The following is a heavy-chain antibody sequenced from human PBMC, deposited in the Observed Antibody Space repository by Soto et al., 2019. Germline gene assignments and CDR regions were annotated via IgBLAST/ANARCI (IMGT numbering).Heavy chain of an antibody. J-gene: IGHJ1*01. D-gene: IGHD2-21*02. CDR2: IYDSGST. CDR1: GGSISSYY. CDR3: VRATVGITDCEQ. Sequence: SETLSLTCTVSGGSISSYYWSWIRQPPGKGLEWIGYIYDSGSTNYNPSLKSRVTMSVDTSQNQFSLKLSSVTPADTAVYYCVRATVGITDCEQWGQGTLVTVSS. V-gene: IGHV4-59*01.